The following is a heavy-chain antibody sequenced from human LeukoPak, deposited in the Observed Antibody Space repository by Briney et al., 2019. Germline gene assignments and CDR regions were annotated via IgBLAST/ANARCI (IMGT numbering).Heavy chain of an antibody. CDR3: ARGPYSIVVVTAIPDYFDY. CDR1: GGSFSGYY. D-gene: IGHD2-21*02. V-gene: IGHV4-34*01. CDR2: INHSGST. Sequence: PSEPLSLTCAVYGGSFSGYYWSWIRQPPGKGLEWIGEINHSGSTNYNPSLKSRVTISVDTSKNQFSLKLSSVTAADTAVYYCARGPYSIVVVTAIPDYFDYWGQGTLVTVSS. J-gene: IGHJ4*02.